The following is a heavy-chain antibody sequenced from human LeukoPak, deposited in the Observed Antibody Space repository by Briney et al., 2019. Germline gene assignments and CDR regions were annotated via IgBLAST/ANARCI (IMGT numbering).Heavy chain of an antibody. Sequence: GGSLRLSCAASGFTFSSYAMNWVRQAPGKGLEWVSIISYDGSNKYYADSVKGRFTISRDNSKNTLYLQMNSLRAEDTAVYYCARDGKLSSGWCFDYWGQGTLVTVSS. CDR3: ARDGKLSSGWCFDY. V-gene: IGHV3-30*04. CDR2: ISYDGSNK. CDR1: GFTFSSYA. J-gene: IGHJ4*02. D-gene: IGHD6-19*01.